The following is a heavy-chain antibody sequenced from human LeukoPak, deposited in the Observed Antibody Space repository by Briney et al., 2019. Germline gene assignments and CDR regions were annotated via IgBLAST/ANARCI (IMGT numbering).Heavy chain of an antibody. CDR3: AREGCSGGSCYYEDHIDAFDI. D-gene: IGHD2-15*01. CDR1: GGSISSYY. CDR2: IYTGGST. V-gene: IGHV4-4*07. Sequence: SSETLSLTCTVSGGSISSYYWSWIRQPAGKGLEWIGRIYTGGSTNYNPSLKSRVTMSVDTSKNQFSLKLSSVTAADTAVYYCAREGCSGGSCYYEDHIDAFDIWGQGTMVTVSS. J-gene: IGHJ3*02.